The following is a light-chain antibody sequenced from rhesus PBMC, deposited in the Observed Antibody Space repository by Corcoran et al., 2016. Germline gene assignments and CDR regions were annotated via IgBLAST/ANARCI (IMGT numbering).Light chain of an antibody. V-gene: IGKV3-24*01. J-gene: IGKJ2*01. CDR3: LQHSNRPYS. CDR1: QSVSSS. CDR2: GAS. Sequence: EIVMTQSPATLSLSPGERATLSCRASQSVSSSLAWYQQQPGTAPRLLLYGASSRATGIPDRFSGSGSRTDVTLTISSLEPEDVAVYYCLQHSNRPYSFGQGTKVEIK.